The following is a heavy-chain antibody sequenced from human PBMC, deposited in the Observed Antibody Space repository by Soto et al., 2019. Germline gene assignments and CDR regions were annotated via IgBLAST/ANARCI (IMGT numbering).Heavy chain of an antibody. V-gene: IGHV3-11*01. J-gene: IGHJ4*02. CDR2: SSTGTSI. Sequence: PGGSLRLSCAASGFTFSAYYMSWIRQAPGKGLEWVCSSTGTSIYYADSVKGRFTISRDNAGNSLFLQMNSLRAEDTAVYYCARAPPVDTATVDYFDFWGQGTLVTVSS. CDR3: ARAPPVDTATVDYFDF. D-gene: IGHD5-18*01. CDR1: GFTFSAYY.